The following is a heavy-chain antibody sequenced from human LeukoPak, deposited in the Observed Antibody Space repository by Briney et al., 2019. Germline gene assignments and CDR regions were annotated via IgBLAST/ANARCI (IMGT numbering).Heavy chain of an antibody. D-gene: IGHD2-2*01. CDR2: ISSNGGST. CDR1: GFTFSSYA. J-gene: IGHJ3*02. CDR3: ARDGGWVGYCSSTSCPDAFDI. V-gene: IGHV3-64*04. Sequence: GGSLRLSCSASGFTFSSYAMHRVRQAPGKGLEYVSAISSNGGSTYYADSVKGRFTISRDNSKNTLYLQMNSLRAEDTAVYYCARDGGWVGYCSSTSCPDAFDIWGQGTMVTVSS.